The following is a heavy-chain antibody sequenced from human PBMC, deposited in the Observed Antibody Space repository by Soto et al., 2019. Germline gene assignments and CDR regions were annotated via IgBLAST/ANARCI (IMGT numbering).Heavy chain of an antibody. Sequence: GGSLRLSCAASGFTFSSYAMSWVRQAPGKGLEWVSAISGSGGSTYYADSVKGRFTISRDNSKNTLYLQMNSLRAEDTAVYYCAKDRGGDIAASTNGMEVWGKGPTVTVSS. D-gene: IGHD2-15*01. CDR2: ISGSGGST. V-gene: IGHV3-23*01. CDR1: GFTFSSYA. CDR3: AKDRGGDIAASTNGMEV. J-gene: IGHJ6*04.